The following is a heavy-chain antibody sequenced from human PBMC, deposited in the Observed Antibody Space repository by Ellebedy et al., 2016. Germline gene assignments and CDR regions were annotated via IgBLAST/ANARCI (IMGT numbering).Heavy chain of an antibody. CDR2: SSGSGAIT. V-gene: IGHV3-11*03. Sequence: GESLKISCVGSGFTFSDHYMSWIRQAPGKGLEWISFSSGSGAITRYADSVKGRFSISRDNAKNSLYLEMNSLRVEDTAVYFCAKGFGDWGQGTLVTVSS. CDR3: AKGFGD. J-gene: IGHJ4*02. D-gene: IGHD3-10*01. CDR1: GFTFSDHY.